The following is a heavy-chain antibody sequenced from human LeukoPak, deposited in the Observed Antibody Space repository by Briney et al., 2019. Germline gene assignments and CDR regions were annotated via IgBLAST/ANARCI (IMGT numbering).Heavy chain of an antibody. J-gene: IGHJ4*02. CDR1: GFSVSSKY. V-gene: IGHV3-53*01. D-gene: IGHD4-17*01. CDR2: IHSGVRT. Sequence: GGSLRLSCAASGFSVSSKYMSWVRQAPGKGLEWVSIIHSGVRTYYADSEKGRFAISRDNSKNTLYLQMNSLRVEDTAVYYCARGSAYDYGFPDYWGQGTLVTVSS. CDR3: ARGSAYDYGFPDY.